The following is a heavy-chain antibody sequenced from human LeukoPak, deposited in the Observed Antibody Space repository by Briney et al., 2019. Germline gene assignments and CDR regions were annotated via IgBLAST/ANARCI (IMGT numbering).Heavy chain of an antibody. CDR3: ARDPTPSGSGSYYIDY. Sequence: GGSLRFSCAASGFTFSSYSMNWVRQAPGQGLEWVSYISSSSSTIYYADPVKGRFTMSRDNAKNSLYLQMNSLRAEDTAVYYCARDPTPSGSGSYYIDYWGQGTLVTVSS. J-gene: IGHJ4*02. CDR2: ISSSSSTI. D-gene: IGHD3-10*01. CDR1: GFTFSSYS. V-gene: IGHV3-48*01.